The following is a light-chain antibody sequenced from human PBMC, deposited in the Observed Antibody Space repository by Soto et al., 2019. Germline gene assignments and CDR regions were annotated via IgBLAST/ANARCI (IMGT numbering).Light chain of an antibody. Sequence: EIVLTQSPGTLSLSPGERATLSCRASQSVSSSYLAWYQQKPGQAPRLLIYGASSRATGIPDRFSGSWSGTEFTLTINSLQSEDFAVYYCQQYDAWPLTFGGGTKVDI. J-gene: IGKJ4*01. CDR2: GAS. V-gene: IGKV3-20*01. CDR1: QSVSSSY. CDR3: QQYDAWPLT.